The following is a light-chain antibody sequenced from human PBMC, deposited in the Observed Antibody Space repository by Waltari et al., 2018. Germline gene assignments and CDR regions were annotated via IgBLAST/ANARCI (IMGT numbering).Light chain of an antibody. J-gene: IGLJ1*01. CDR2: EVS. CDR3: SSFAGGKYV. V-gene: IGLV2-8*01. CDR1: SAAVGGYNY. Sequence: QSALTQPPSASGSPGQSVTISCPGPSAAVGGYNYVSWYQQHPGKAPKWLIYEVSKRPSGVPDRFSGSKSGNTASLTVSGLQAEDEADYYCSSFAGGKYVFGTGTRIAV.